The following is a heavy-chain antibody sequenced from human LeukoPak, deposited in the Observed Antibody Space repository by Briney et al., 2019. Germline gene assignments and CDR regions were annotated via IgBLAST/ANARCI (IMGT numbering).Heavy chain of an antibody. CDR2: ISGSGGST. D-gene: IGHD2-2*01. J-gene: IGHJ3*02. Sequence: GGSLRLSCAASGFTFSSYAMSWVRQAPGKGLEWVSAISGSGGSTYYADSVKGRFTISRDNSKNTLYLQMNSLRAEDTAVYYCAKDLLPAAMARNAFDIWGQGTMVTVSS. CDR1: GFTFSSYA. CDR3: AKDLLPAAMARNAFDI. V-gene: IGHV3-23*01.